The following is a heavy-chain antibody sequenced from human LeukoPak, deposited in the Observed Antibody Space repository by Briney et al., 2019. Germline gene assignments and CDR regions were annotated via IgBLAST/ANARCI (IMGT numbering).Heavy chain of an antibody. Sequence: SETLSLTCAVYGGSFSGYYWSWIRQPPGKGLEWIGEINHSGGTNYNPSLKSRVTMSVDTSKNQFSLKLSSVTAADTAVYYCARRQRLWFGELLSIKSAYFDYWGQGTLVTVSS. J-gene: IGHJ4*02. CDR2: INHSGGT. D-gene: IGHD3-10*01. CDR3: ARRQRLWFGELLSIKSAYFDY. V-gene: IGHV4-34*01. CDR1: GGSFSGYY.